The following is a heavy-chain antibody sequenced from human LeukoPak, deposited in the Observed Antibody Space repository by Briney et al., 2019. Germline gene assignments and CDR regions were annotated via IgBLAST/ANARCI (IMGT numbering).Heavy chain of an antibody. CDR3: ARGLRYFDWVMYYFDY. CDR2: IYHSGST. V-gene: IGHV4-4*02. D-gene: IGHD3-9*01. Sequence: SETLSLTCAVSGGSISSSNWWSWVRQPPGKGLEWIGEIYHSGSTNYNPSLKSRVTISVDKSKNQFSLKLSSVTAADTAVYYCARGLRYFDWVMYYFDYWGQGTLVTVSS. CDR1: GGSISSSNW. J-gene: IGHJ4*02.